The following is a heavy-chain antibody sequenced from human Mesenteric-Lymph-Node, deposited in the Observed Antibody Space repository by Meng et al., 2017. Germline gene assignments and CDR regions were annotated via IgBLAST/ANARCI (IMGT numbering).Heavy chain of an antibody. CDR3: TRVLSGRSGEMDV. Sequence: GESLKISCAASGFTFSSYDMHWVRQATGKGLEWVSAIGTAGDTYYPGSVKGRFTISRDNGKNILYLQMNSLTAEDTAIYYCTRVLSGRSGEMDVWGPGTTVTVSS. CDR1: GFTFSSYD. CDR2: IGTAGDT. V-gene: IGHV3-13*01. J-gene: IGHJ6*02. D-gene: IGHD3-10*01.